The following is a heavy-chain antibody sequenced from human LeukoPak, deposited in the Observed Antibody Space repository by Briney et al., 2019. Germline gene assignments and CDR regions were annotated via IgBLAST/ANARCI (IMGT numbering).Heavy chain of an antibody. CDR1: GGSFSGYY. CDR3: ARQPDYDLWSGYYNYYYYYMDV. J-gene: IGHJ6*03. V-gene: IGHV4-34*01. Sequence: SETLSLTCAVYGGSFSGYYWSWIRQPPGKGLEWIGEINHSGSTNYNPSLKSRVTISVDTSKSQFSLKLSSVTAADTAVYYCARQPDYDLWSGYYNYYYYYMDVWGKGTTVTVSS. D-gene: IGHD3-3*01. CDR2: INHSGST.